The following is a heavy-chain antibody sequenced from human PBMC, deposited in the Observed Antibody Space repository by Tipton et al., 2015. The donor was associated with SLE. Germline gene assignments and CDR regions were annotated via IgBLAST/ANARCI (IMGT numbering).Heavy chain of an antibody. Sequence: SLRLSCAASGFTFSSYGMHWVRQAPGKGLEWVSGISGSGGSPYYADSVKGRFTISRDNSKNTLYLQMNSLRAEDTAVYYCARVLQLGYYYYYGMDVWGQGATVTVSS. CDR1: GFTFSSYG. J-gene: IGHJ6*02. D-gene: IGHD6-6*01. CDR3: ARVLQLGYYYYYGMDV. CDR2: ISGSGGSP. V-gene: IGHV3-NL1*01.